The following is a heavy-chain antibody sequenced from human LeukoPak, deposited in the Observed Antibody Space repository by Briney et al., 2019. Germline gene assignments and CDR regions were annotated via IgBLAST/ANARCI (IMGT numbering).Heavy chain of an antibody. D-gene: IGHD2-2*01. V-gene: IGHV4-4*07. CDR2: IYTSGST. Sequence: SETLSLTCTVSGGSISSYYWSWIRQPAGKGLEWIGRIYTSGSTNYNPSLKSRVTMSVDTSKNQFSLKLSSVTAADTAVYYCARLFPYCSSTSCPVDYWGQGTLVTVSS. CDR1: GGSISSYY. J-gene: IGHJ4*02. CDR3: ARLFPYCSSTSCPVDY.